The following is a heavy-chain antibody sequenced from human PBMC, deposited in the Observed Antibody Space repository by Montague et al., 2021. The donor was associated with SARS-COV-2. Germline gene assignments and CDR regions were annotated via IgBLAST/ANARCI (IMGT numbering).Heavy chain of an antibody. CDR1: GFSLSTSGVG. CDR2: IYWDDGK. Sequence: PALVKPTQTLTLTCTFSGFSLSTSGVGVGWIRQPPGKALEWLALIYWDDGKRYSPSLKSRLTITKDTSKNQVVLTMTNMDPVDTATYYCAHDRVTMIVVAKADAFDIWGQGTTVTVSS. D-gene: IGHD3-22*01. J-gene: IGHJ3*02. CDR3: AHDRVTMIVVAKADAFDI. V-gene: IGHV2-5*02.